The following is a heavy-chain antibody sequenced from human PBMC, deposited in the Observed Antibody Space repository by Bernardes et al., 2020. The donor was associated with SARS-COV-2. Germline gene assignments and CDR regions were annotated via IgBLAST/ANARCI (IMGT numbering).Heavy chain of an antibody. CDR3: ARVYRSTFSAFDF. CDR1: GYTFTDYY. V-gene: IGHV1-2*02. J-gene: IGHJ3*01. Sequence: ASVKASCKASGYTFTDYYIHWVRQAPGQGLEWMGWIKANSGGTNYAQKFQGRVTMTRDTSINTAYVELSRLISDDTAVYYCARVYRSTFSAFDFWGQGTMVTVSS. D-gene: IGHD2-2*01. CDR2: IKANSGGT.